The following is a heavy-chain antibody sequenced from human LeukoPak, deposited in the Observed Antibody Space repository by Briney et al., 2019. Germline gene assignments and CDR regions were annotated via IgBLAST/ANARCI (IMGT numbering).Heavy chain of an antibody. CDR1: GFTFSSYG. Sequence: PGGSLRLSCAASGFTFSSYGMHWVRQAPGKGLEWVAFIRYDGSNKYYADSVKGRFTISRDNSKNTLYLQMNSLRAEDTAVYYCAKEKGITMVLWFDPGAREPWSPSPQ. J-gene: IGHJ5*02. CDR2: IRYDGSNK. V-gene: IGHV3-30*02. D-gene: IGHD3-10*01. CDR3: AKEKGITMVLWFDP.